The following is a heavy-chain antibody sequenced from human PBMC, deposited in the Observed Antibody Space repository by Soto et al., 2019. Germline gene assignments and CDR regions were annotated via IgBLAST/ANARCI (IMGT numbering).Heavy chain of an antibody. Sequence: SETLSLTCTVSGGSISTYDWSWIRQSPGKGLEWIGSIYHGGSTYYNPSLNSRVTLSIDMTNNHVSLILNSVTAADTAVYYCARVGPWVPYYYDSSPYTFENWFGPWGQGTLVTVSS. J-gene: IGHJ5*02. CDR1: GGSISTYD. D-gene: IGHD3-22*01. V-gene: IGHV4-59*08. CDR2: IYHGGST. CDR3: ARVGPWVPYYYDSSPYTFENWFGP.